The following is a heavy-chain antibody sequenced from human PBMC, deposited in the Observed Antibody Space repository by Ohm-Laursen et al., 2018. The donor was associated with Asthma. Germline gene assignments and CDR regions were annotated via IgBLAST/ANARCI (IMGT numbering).Heavy chain of an antibody. CDR3: AREKAIVGGYSYGYSYYFDY. D-gene: IGHD5-18*01. CDR1: GFTFSSYA. CDR2: ISYDGSNK. J-gene: IGHJ4*02. Sequence: RLSCTASGFTFSSYAMHWVRQAPGKGLEWVAVISYDGSNKYYADSVKGRFTISRDNSKNTLYLQMNSLRAEDTAVYYCAREKAIVGGYSYGYSYYFDYWGQGTLVTVSS. V-gene: IGHV3-30*04.